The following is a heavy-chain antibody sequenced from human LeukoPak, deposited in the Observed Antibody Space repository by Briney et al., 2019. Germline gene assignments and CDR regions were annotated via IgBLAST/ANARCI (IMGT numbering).Heavy chain of an antibody. V-gene: IGHV1-69*01. CDR3: ARDSPDYDSSGYRYYYCYGMDV. CDR2: IIPIFGTA. CDR1: GGTFISYA. D-gene: IGHD3-22*01. J-gene: IGHJ6*02. Sequence: ASVKVSCKASGGTFISYAISWVRQAPGQGLEWMGGIIPIFGTANYAQKFQGRVTITADESASTAYMELSSLRSEDTAVYYCARDSPDYDSSGYRYYYCYGMDVWGQGTTVTVSS.